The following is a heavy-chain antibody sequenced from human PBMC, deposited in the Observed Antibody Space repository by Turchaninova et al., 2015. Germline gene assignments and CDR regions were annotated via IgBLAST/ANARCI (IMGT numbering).Heavy chain of an antibody. CDR2: NSSSSSYR. J-gene: IGHJ4*02. D-gene: IGHD5-12*01. CDR1: GFTISRYS. Sequence: RLSLAASGFTISRYSMNEVGQAQGKGLEWVSSNSSSSSYRYYADSGKGRFTISRDNAKNSLYLQMNSLRAEDTAVYYCARDNDSGYDEPIDYWGQGTLVTVSS. V-gene: IGHV3-21*01. CDR3: ARDNDSGYDEPIDY.